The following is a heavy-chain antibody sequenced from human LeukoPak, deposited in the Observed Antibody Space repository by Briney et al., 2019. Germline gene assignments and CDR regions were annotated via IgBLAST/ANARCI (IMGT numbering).Heavy chain of an antibody. D-gene: IGHD3-10*01. V-gene: IGHV1-18*01. CDR3: ARTLRVHYYGSGSYFDY. CDR2: ISAYNGNT. CDR1: GYTFTSYG. Sequence: ASVKVSCKASGYTFTSYGVSWVRQAPGQGLEWMGWISAYNGNTNYAQKLQGRVTMTTDTSTSTAYMELRSLRSDDTAVYYCARTLRVHYYGSGSYFDYWGQGTLVTVSS. J-gene: IGHJ4*02.